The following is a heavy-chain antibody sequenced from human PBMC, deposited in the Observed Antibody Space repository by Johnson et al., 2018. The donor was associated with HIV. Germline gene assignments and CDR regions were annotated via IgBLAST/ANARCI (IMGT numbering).Heavy chain of an antibody. V-gene: IGHV3-30*04. CDR1: GFTFSSYA. D-gene: IGHD2-8*01. CDR3: AKGLVYADPEDALDI. CDR2: ISYDGSNK. J-gene: IGHJ3*02. Sequence: QVQLVESGGGVVQPGRSLRLSCAASGFTFSSYAMHWVRQAPGKGLEWVAVISYDGSNKYYADSVKGRLTISRDNSKNTRYLQMNRLRAEDTAVYYCAKGLVYADPEDALDIWGQGTMVTVSS.